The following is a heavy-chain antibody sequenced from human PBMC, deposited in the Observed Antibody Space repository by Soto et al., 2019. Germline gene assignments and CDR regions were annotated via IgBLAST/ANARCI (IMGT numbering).Heavy chain of an antibody. J-gene: IGHJ4*02. V-gene: IGHV4-30-4*01. CDR1: GGSISSGDYY. CDR3: ARLYDSSGYYPY. Sequence: NPSETLSLTCTVSGGSISSGDYYWSWIRQPPGKGLEWIGYIYYSGSTYYNPSLKSQVTISVDTSKNQFSLKLSSVTAADTAVYYCARLYDSSGYYPYWGQGTLVTVSS. CDR2: IYYSGST. D-gene: IGHD3-22*01.